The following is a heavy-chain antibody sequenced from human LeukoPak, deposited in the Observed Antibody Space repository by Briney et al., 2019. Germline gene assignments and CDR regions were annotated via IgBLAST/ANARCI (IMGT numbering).Heavy chain of an antibody. CDR2: LYSDGNT. Sequence: GGSLRLSCAASGFTVITNDMTWVRQAPGKGLEWVSVLYSDGNTKYADSVQGRFTISRDNSKNTLYLQMNSQRAEDTAVYYCAREGVRFLFDPWGQGTLVTVSS. J-gene: IGHJ5*02. V-gene: IGHV3-53*01. CDR3: AREGVRFLFDP. CDR1: GFTVITND. D-gene: IGHD3-3*01.